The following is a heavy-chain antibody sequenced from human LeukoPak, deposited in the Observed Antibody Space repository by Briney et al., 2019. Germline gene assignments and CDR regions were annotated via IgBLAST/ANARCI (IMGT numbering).Heavy chain of an antibody. D-gene: IGHD6-19*01. J-gene: IGHJ4*02. CDR2: ISGSGGST. V-gene: IGHV3-23*01. Sequence: GGSLRLSCAASGFTFSNAWMSWVRQAPGKGLEWVSAISGSGGSTYYADSVKGRFTISRDNSKNTLYLQMNSLRAEDTAVYYCAKFEAVAGTDHWGQGTLVTVSS. CDR1: GFTFSNAW. CDR3: AKFEAVAGTDH.